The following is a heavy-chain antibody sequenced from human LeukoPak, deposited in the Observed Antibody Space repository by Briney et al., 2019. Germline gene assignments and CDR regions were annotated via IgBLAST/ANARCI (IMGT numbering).Heavy chain of an antibody. V-gene: IGHV3-48*03. CDR1: GFTFSSYE. J-gene: IGHJ1*01. CDR3: ARAPYYYDSSGYFQH. D-gene: IGHD3-22*01. Sequence: PGGSLRLSCAPSGFTFSSYEMNWVRQAPGKGLKWVSYISSSGYTIHYADSVKGRFTISRDNTKNSLYLQMYSLRAEDTAVYFCARAPYYYDSSGYFQHWGQGTLVTVSS. CDR2: ISSSGYTI.